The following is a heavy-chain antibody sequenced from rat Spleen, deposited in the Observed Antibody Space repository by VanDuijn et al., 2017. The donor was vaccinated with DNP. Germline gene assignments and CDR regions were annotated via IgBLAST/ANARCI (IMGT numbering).Heavy chain of an antibody. D-gene: IGHD1-2*01. J-gene: IGHJ2*01. Sequence: EVQLVESGGGLVQPGRSLKLSCAASGFTFSDYDMAWVRQAPTKGLEWVASISTSGGSTYYRDSVKGRFTVSRDNAKSTLYLQMDSLRSEDTATYYCARHGDYSSYIYVRYFDYWSQGVMVTVSS. CDR3: ARHGDYSSYIYVRYFDY. V-gene: IGHV5-25*01. CDR1: GFTFSDYD. CDR2: ISTSGGST.